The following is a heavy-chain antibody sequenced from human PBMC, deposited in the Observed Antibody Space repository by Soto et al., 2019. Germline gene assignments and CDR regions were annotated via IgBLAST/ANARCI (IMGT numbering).Heavy chain of an antibody. V-gene: IGHV4-34*01. CDR1: GGSFSGYY. CDR2: INPDGAT. J-gene: IGHJ4*02. CDR3: ARGQRSDPLFGY. Sequence: SETLSLTCAVYGGSFSGYYWDWIRQPPGKGLEWIGEINPDGATNYNPSLRGRVTISIDTSRNHFSLKLSSVTAADTAVYYCARGQRSDPLFGYWGQGALVTVSS.